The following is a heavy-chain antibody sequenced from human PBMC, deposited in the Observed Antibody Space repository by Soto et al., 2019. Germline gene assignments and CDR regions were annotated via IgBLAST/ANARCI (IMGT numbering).Heavy chain of an antibody. V-gene: IGHV3-9*01. D-gene: IGHD6-6*01. Sequence: GGSLRLSCAASGFTFDDYAMHWVRQAPGKGLEWVSGISWNSGSIGYADSVKGRFTISRDNAKNSLYLQMNSLRAEDTALYYCAKDKVKRKGAARPIYNWFDPWGQGTLVTVSS. J-gene: IGHJ5*02. CDR1: GFTFDDYA. CDR2: ISWNSGSI. CDR3: AKDKVKRKGAARPIYNWFDP.